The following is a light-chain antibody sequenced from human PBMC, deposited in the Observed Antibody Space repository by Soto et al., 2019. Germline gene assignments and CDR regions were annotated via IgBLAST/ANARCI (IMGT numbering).Light chain of an antibody. CDR3: QKYNSAPLT. J-gene: IGKJ5*01. Sequence: DVQMTQSPSSLSVSVGDRVTITCRASQVISNYLAWYQQKPGKPPQLLIYAVSTLQSGVPSRFSGSASWTEFTLTISSLQPEDVATYYCQKYNSAPLTFVQGTRLE. CDR1: QVISNY. CDR2: AVS. V-gene: IGKV1-27*01.